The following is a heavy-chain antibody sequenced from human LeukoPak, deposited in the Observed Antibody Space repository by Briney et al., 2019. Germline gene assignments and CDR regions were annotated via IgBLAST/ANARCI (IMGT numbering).Heavy chain of an antibody. Sequence: GGALRLSCAASGFTFSSYSMSWVRPAPGKGRAWVSSISSSSSYTYYADSVKGRLTISRDNAKNSLYLQMNSLRAEDTALYYCARGRYNWKGEGENWFDPWGQGTLVTVSS. J-gene: IGHJ5*02. CDR2: ISSSSSYT. V-gene: IGHV3-21*01. D-gene: IGHD1-20*01. CDR3: ARGRYNWKGEGENWFDP. CDR1: GFTFSSYS.